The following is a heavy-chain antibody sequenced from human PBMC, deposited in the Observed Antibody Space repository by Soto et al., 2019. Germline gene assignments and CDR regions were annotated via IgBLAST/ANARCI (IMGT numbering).Heavy chain of an antibody. V-gene: IGHV4-61*01. CDR1: GGFVSSGNYY. Sequence: SETLSLTCAVYGGFVSSGNYYWSWIRQPPGKGLEWIGEMSHSGGTHFNPSLKSRVTISVDTSKNQFSLKLSSVTAADTAVYYCFTFGGVIAVFDYWGQGTLVTVSS. CDR2: MSHSGGT. J-gene: IGHJ4*02. CDR3: FTFGGVIAVFDY. D-gene: IGHD3-16*02.